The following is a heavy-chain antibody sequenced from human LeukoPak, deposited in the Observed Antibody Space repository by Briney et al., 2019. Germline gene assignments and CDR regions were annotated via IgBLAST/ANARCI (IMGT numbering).Heavy chain of an antibody. D-gene: IGHD3-22*01. CDR3: ARGGYTGGDSSAYYSGYFDY. J-gene: IGHJ4*02. Sequence: GGSLRLSCTVSGFTVSSNSMSWVRQAPGKGLEWVSFIYSDNTHYSDSVKGRFTISRDNSKNTLYLQMTSLRVEDTAVYYCARGGYTGGDSSAYYSGYFDYWGQGTLVTVSS. V-gene: IGHV3-53*01. CDR2: IYSDNT. CDR1: GFTVSSNS.